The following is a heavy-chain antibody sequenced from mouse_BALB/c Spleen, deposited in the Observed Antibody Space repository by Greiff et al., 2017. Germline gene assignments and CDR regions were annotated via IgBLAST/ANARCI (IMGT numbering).Heavy chain of an antibody. CDR3: ARGFITTVVAPSYYAMDY. D-gene: IGHD1-1*01. CDR1: GYTFTDYN. CDR2: INPNNGGT. J-gene: IGHJ4*01. Sequence: VQLQQSGPELVKPGASVKIPCKASGYTFTDYNMDWVKQSHGKSLEWIGDINPNNGGTIYNQKFKGKATLTVDKSSSTAYMELRSLTSEDTAVYYCARGFITTVVAPSYYAMDYWGQGTSVTVSS. V-gene: IGHV1-18*01.